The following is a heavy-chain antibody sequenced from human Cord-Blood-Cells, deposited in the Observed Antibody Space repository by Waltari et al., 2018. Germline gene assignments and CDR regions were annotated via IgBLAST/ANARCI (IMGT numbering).Heavy chain of an antibody. Sequence: QMQLVQSGPEVTKPGTPVKVSCKASAFTFTSCAMQWVRPARGQRLEWIGWIVVGSGNTNYAQKFQERVTITRDMSTSTAYMELSSLRSEDTAVYYCAAPGVGATAFDIWGQGTMVTVSS. D-gene: IGHD1-26*01. CDR3: AAPGVGATAFDI. J-gene: IGHJ3*02. CDR1: AFTFTSCA. CDR2: IVVGSGNT. V-gene: IGHV1-58*02.